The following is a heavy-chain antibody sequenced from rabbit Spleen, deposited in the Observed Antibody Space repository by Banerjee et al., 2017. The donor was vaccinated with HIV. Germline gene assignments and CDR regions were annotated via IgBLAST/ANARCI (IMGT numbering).Heavy chain of an antibody. CDR1: GVSFSDRDV. Sequence: EQLEESGGGLVKPKGSLTLTCKASGVSFSDRDVMCWVRQAPGKGLQWIACIDTGFAGTTYYASWAKGRFTISKTSSTTVTLQMTSLTAADTATYFCATYVDYDGDFNLWGPGTLVTVS. CDR2: IDTGFAGTT. CDR3: ATYVDYDGDFNL. J-gene: IGHJ4*01. D-gene: IGHD2-1*01. V-gene: IGHV1S45*01.